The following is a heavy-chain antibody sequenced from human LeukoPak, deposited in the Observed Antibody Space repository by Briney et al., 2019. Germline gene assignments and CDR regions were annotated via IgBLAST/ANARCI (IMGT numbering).Heavy chain of an antibody. Sequence: ASVKVSCKVSGYTLTELSMHWMRQAPGKGLEWMGGFDPEDGETIYAQKFQGRVTMTRNTSISTAYMELSSLRSEDTAVYYCARVDSGSYYYWGQGTLVTVSS. CDR3: ARVDSGSYYY. CDR2: FDPEDGET. J-gene: IGHJ4*02. CDR1: GYTLTELS. V-gene: IGHV1-24*01. D-gene: IGHD1-26*01.